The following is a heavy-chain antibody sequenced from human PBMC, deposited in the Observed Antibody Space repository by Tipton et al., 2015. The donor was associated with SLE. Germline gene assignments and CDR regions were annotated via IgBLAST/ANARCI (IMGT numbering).Heavy chain of an antibody. Sequence: TLSLTCAVYGGSFSGYYWSWIRQPPGKGLEWIGEINHSGSTNHNPSLKSRVTISVDTSKNQFSLKLSSVTAADTAVYYCARGGDSSSLGYSSSWYLSWFDYWGQGTLVTVSS. V-gene: IGHV4-34*01. CDR1: GGSFSGYY. J-gene: IGHJ4*02. CDR2: INHSGST. D-gene: IGHD6-13*01. CDR3: ARGGDSSSLGYSSSWYLSWFDY.